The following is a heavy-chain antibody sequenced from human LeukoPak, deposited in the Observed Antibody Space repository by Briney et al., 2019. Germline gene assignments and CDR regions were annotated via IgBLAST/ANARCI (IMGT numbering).Heavy chain of an antibody. CDR3: ARRYCSGGSCYSDDAFDI. Sequence: GGSLRLSCAASGLTFSSYAMSWVRQAPGKGLEWVSAISGSGGSTYYADSVKGRFTISRDNSKNTLCLQMNSLRAEDTAVYYCARRYCSGGSCYSDDAFDIWGQGTMVTVSS. D-gene: IGHD2-15*01. CDR1: GLTFSSYA. CDR2: ISGSGGST. V-gene: IGHV3-23*01. J-gene: IGHJ3*02.